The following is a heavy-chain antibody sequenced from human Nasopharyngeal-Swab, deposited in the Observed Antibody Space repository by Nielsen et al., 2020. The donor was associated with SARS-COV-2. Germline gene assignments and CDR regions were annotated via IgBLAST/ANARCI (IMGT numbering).Heavy chain of an antibody. J-gene: IGHJ2*01. CDR3: ARDRHRWTSIAASTAFWYFDL. V-gene: IGHV1-69*13. D-gene: IGHD6-6*01. CDR1: GGTFSSYA. Sequence: SVKVSCKASGGTFSSYAISWVRQAPGQGLEWMGGIIPIFGTANYAQKFQGRVTITADESTSTAYMELSSLRSEDTAVYYCARDRHRWTSIAASTAFWYFDLWGRGTLVIVSS. CDR2: IIPIFGTA.